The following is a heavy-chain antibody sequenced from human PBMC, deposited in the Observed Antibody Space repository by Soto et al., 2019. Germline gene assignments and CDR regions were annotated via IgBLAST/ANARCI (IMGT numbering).Heavy chain of an antibody. V-gene: IGHV4-59*01. D-gene: IGHD2-21*02. CDR2: IYYSGST. J-gene: IGHJ5*02. Sequence: PSEPQSLTCTVSGGYISSYDWRWIRQPPGKGLEWIGYIYYSGSTNYNPSLKSRVTISVDTSKNQFSLKLSSVTAADTAVYYCARSTKGDVFDPWGQGTLVTGSS. CDR1: GGYISSYD. CDR3: ARSTKGDVFDP.